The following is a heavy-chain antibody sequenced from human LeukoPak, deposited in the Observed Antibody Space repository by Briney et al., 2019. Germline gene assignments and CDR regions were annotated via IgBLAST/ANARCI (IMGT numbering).Heavy chain of an antibody. D-gene: IGHD6-19*01. CDR3: ARDIAVATFDY. V-gene: IGHV3-48*04. Sequence: SGGSLRLXCAASGFTFSSYSMNWVHKAPGKGLEWVSYISSSSSTIYYADSVKGRFTISRDNAKNSLYLQMNSLRAEDTAVYYCARDIAVATFDYWGQGTLVTVSS. J-gene: IGHJ4*02. CDR2: ISSSSSTI. CDR1: GFTFSSYS.